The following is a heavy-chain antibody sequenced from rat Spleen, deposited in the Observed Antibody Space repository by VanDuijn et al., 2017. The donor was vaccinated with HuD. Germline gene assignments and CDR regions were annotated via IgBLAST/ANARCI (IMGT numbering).Heavy chain of an antibody. D-gene: IGHD1-10*01. CDR3: ARPNNYVYVMDA. CDR1: GFTFSDYY. CDR2: ISYDASST. J-gene: IGHJ4*01. Sequence: EVQLVESDGGLVQPGRSLKLSCAASGFTFSDYYMAWVRQAPTKGLEWVATISYDASSTYYRDSVKGRFTISRDNAKSTLYLQMDSLRSEDTATYYCARPNNYVYVMDAWGQGASVTVSS. V-gene: IGHV5-29*01.